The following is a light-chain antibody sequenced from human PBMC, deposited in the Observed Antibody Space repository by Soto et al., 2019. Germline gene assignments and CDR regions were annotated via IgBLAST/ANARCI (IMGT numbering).Light chain of an antibody. J-gene: IGLJ1*01. CDR1: SGFVGSFSL. CDR3: CSYVGATTYV. CDR2: EAI. V-gene: IGLV2-23*01. Sequence: QSALAQPASVSGSPGQSITISCTGTSGFVGSFSLVSWYQQHPGKAPKVIIYEAIKRPSGVSNRFSGSISGTTASLTISGLQADDEADYYCCSYVGATTYVFGSGTKVTVL.